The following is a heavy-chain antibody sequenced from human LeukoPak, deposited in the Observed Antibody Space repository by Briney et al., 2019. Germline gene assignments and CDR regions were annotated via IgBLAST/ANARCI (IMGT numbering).Heavy chain of an antibody. V-gene: IGHV3-30*18. Sequence: PGRSLRLSCAASGFTLSTYAMHWVRQAPGKGLEWVAVISYDGTNKYYADSVKGRFTISKDNSKNTLSLQMNSLRAEDTAVYFCAKFRGPTVTSWGDFDYWGQGTLSPSPQ. J-gene: IGHJ4*02. CDR2: ISYDGTNK. D-gene: IGHD4-17*01. CDR1: GFTLSTYA. CDR3: AKFRGPTVTSWGDFDY.